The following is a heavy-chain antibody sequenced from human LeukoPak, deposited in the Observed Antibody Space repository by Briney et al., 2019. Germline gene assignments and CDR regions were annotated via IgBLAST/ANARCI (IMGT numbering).Heavy chain of an antibody. CDR1: GGSISSSSYY. J-gene: IGHJ4*02. D-gene: IGHD3-22*01. CDR2: INHSGST. V-gene: IGHV4-39*07. CDR3: ARCSRRYYYDSSGYSDY. Sequence: SETLSLTCTVSGGSISSSSYYWGWIRQPPGKGLEWIGEINHSGSTNYNPSLKSRVTISVDTSKNQFSLKLSSVTAADTAVYYCARCSRRYYYDSSGYSDYWGQGTLVTVSS.